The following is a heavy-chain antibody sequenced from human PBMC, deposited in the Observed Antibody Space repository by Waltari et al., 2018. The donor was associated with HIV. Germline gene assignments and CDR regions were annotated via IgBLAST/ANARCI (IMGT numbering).Heavy chain of an antibody. CDR2: IYTSGST. D-gene: IGHD3-10*01. CDR3: ARDDYYGSGSYFYYYYGMDV. Sequence: QVQLQESGPGLVKPSQTLSLTCTVSGGSISSGSYYWSWIRQPAGKGLEWIGRIYTSGSTNYNPSLKSRVTRSVDTSKNQFSLKLSSVTAADTAVHYCARDDYYGSGSYFYYYYGMDVWGQGTTVTVSS. J-gene: IGHJ6*02. V-gene: IGHV4-61*02. CDR1: GGSISSGSYY.